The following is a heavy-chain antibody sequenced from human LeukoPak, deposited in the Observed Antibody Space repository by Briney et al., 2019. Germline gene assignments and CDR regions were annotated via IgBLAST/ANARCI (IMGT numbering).Heavy chain of an antibody. CDR1: GGTFSSYA. J-gene: IGHJ6*03. D-gene: IGHD6-19*01. Sequence: SVKVSCKASGGTFSSYAISWVRQAPGQGLEWMGGIIPIFGTANYAQKFQGRVTITADKSTSTAYMELSSLRSEDTAVYYCARSVKSSSGWYDRYYYYYMDVWGKGTTVTVSS. CDR3: ARSVKSSSGWYDRYYYYYMDV. V-gene: IGHV1-69*06. CDR2: IIPIFGTA.